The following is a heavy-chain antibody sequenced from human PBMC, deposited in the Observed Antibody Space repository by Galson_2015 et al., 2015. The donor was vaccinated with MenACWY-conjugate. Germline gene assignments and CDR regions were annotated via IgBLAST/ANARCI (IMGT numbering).Heavy chain of an antibody. D-gene: IGHD5-18*01. Sequence: SLRLSCAASGFTFNTFWMTWIRQAPGKGLECVAKINQDGSEKNYVDSVKGRFTVSRDNARNSLHLHMSSLRAEDTAVYYCTRGADASSSYSYGFSRHIDYWGQGALVTVSS. CDR3: TRGADASSSYSYGFSRHIDY. J-gene: IGHJ4*02. V-gene: IGHV3-7*03. CDR2: INQDGSEK. CDR1: GFTFNTFW.